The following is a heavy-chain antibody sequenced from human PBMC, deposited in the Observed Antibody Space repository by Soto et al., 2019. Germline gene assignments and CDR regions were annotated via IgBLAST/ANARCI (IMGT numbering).Heavy chain of an antibody. CDR2: ISSSSSYI. D-gene: IGHD3-10*01. V-gene: IGHV3-21*01. CDR3: ARGDYYGSGSYYNFLYYYGMDV. Sequence: PGGSLRLSCAASGFTFSSYSMNWVRQAPGKGLEWVSSISSSSSYIYYADSVKGRFTISRDNAKNSLYLQMNSLRAEDTAVYYCARGDYYGSGSYYNFLYYYGMDVWGQGTTVTVSS. CDR1: GFTFSSYS. J-gene: IGHJ6*02.